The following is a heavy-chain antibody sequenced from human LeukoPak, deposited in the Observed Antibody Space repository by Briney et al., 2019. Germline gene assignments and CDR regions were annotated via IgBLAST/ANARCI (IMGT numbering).Heavy chain of an antibody. Sequence: GGSLRLSCAVSGFTVRVNYLNWVRQTPGKGLECVSVLYSGGAAYYADSVKGRFTISRDTSKNTLYLQMNSLRAEDTAVYYCARVGSWDYYYYGMDVWGQGTTVTVSS. CDR1: GFTVRVNY. V-gene: IGHV3-53*01. J-gene: IGHJ6*02. D-gene: IGHD6-13*01. CDR3: ARVGSWDYYYYGMDV. CDR2: LYSGGAA.